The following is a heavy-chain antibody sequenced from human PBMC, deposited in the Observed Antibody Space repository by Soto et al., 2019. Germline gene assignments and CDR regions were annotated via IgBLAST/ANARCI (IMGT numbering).Heavy chain of an antibody. Sequence: ASVKVSCKASGGTFISYAISWVRQAPGQGLEWMGGIIPIFGTANYAQKFQGRVTITADESTSTAYMELSSLRSADTAVFYCARHWDQCHTDICVVAFDIWGQGTMVTVSS. J-gene: IGHJ3*02. CDR1: GGTFISYA. CDR3: ARHWDQCHTDICVVAFDI. CDR2: IIPIFGTA. D-gene: IGHD2-21*01. V-gene: IGHV1-69*13.